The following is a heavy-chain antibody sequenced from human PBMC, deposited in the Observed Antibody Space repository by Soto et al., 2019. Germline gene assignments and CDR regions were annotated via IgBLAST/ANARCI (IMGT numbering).Heavy chain of an antibody. CDR3: ARGVAGSGFGL. D-gene: IGHD6-19*01. J-gene: IGHJ4*02. V-gene: IGHV6-1*01. CDR2: TYYRSNWRH. Sequence: PSQTLSLTCAISGDSGSSNTAAWNWIRSSPSRGLEWLGRTYYRSNWRHDYAVSVKSRITVNPDTSKNHSSLQLNSVTPDDTAVYYCARGVAGSGFGLWGQGTLVTVSS. CDR1: GDSGSSNTAA.